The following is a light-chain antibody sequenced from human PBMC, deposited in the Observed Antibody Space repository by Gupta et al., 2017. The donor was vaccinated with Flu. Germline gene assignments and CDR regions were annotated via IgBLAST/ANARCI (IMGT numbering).Light chain of an antibody. J-gene: IGKJ1*01. CDR1: QSVSSN. CDR3: QKYNNWWA. CDR2: GAS. V-gene: IGKV3-15*01. Sequence: EIVMTQSPAILSVSPGERATLSCRASQSVSSNLAWYQQKPGQAPRLLIYGASTRATGIPARFSGTGSGTEFTLTISSLQSEDFAVYYCQKYNNWWAFGQGTKVEIK.